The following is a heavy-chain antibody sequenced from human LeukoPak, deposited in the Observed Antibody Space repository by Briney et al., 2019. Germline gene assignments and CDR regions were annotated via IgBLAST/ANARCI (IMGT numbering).Heavy chain of an antibody. V-gene: IGHV4-4*07. J-gene: IGHJ4*02. Sequence: SETLSLTCTVSGGSISTYSWTWVRQSPGKGLEWIGSVVTTTTNYSPALRSRVAISVHTSKNQFSLRLESVTTADTAVYYCARDTTVASGMQYWGQGALVTVSS. CDR1: GGSISTYS. CDR2: VVTTTT. D-gene: IGHD6-19*01. CDR3: ARDTTVASGMQY.